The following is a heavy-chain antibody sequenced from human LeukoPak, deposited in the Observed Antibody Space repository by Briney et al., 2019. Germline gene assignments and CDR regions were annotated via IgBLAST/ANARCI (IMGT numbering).Heavy chain of an antibody. D-gene: IGHD6-13*01. CDR2: IYHSGST. J-gene: IGHJ4*02. CDR1: GGSISSSNW. V-gene: IGHV4-4*02. CDR3: ARGSAAGTPSWFDY. Sequence: PSGTLSLTCAVSGGSISSSNWWRWVRQPPGKGLEWIGEIYHSGSTNYNPSLKSRVTISVDKSKNQFSLKLSSVTAADTAVYYCARGSAAGTPSWFDYWGQGTLVTVSS.